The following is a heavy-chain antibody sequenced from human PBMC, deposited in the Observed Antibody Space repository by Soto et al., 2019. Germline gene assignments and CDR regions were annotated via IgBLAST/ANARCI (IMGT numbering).Heavy chain of an antibody. V-gene: IGHV3-21*01. Sequence: EVQLVESGGGLVKPGGSLRLSCAASGFTFSSYSMNWVRQAPGKGLEWVSSISSSSSYIYYADSVKGRFTISRDNAKNSLYLQMNSLRAEDTAVYYCAREARGSGSLRYYYYMDVWGKGTTVTVSS. D-gene: IGHD3-10*01. CDR1: GFTFSSYS. J-gene: IGHJ6*03. CDR3: AREARGSGSLRYYYYMDV. CDR2: ISSSSSYI.